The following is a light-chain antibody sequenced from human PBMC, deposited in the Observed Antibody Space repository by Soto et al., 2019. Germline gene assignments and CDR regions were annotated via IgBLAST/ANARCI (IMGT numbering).Light chain of an antibody. Sequence: EIVLTQSPGTLSLSPGERATLSCRASQSVSSSYLAWYQQKPGQAPRLLIYGASSRATGIPDRFIGSGSVTDFTLTISRLEPEDFAVYYCQQYGSSPPSTFGQGTRREIK. J-gene: IGKJ5*01. CDR2: GAS. CDR1: QSVSSSY. V-gene: IGKV3-20*01. CDR3: QQYGSSPPST.